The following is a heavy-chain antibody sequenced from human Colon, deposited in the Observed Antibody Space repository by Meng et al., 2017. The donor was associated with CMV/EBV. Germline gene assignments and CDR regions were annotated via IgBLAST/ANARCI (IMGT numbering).Heavy chain of an antibody. CDR2: ISTNRNT. V-gene: IGHV4-4*07. CDR1: GGSIITYY. J-gene: IGHJ4*02. D-gene: IGHD5-12*01. Sequence: HGQSSESAPGLVKPSETLFLTFTGSGGSIITYYGSWIRQPAGEGLEWLGRISTNRNTDYNPSLNSRATIWLDTSNNQFSLKLTSVTAADTAVYYCVRGGYSGTQTGGVQEYWGQGTLVTVSS. CDR3: VRGGYSGTQTGGVQEY.